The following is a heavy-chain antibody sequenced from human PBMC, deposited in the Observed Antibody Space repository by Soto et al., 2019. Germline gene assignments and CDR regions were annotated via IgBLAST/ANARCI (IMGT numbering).Heavy chain of an antibody. CDR1: ELNLSASA. CDR2: SRSRANNYAT. D-gene: IGHD3-10*01. Sequence: EVRLVESGGGSVQPGGSLKLSCAASELNLSASAIQWVRQAPGKGLEWVGRSRSRANNYATSSGESVRGRFTFFRDDSKNMAFLQMNTLKTEDTAIYYCARGQQAAIGDYYYHGLDVWGQGTSVTVSS. CDR3: ARGQQAAIGDYYYHGLDV. V-gene: IGHV3-73*02. J-gene: IGHJ6*02.